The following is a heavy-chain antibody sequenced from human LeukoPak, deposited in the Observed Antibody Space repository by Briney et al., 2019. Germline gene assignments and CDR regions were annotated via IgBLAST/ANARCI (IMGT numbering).Heavy chain of an antibody. CDR2: INSSCSTM. J-gene: IGHJ4*02. CDR3: ARSLEEVIRGVRRPRQGLV. D-gene: IGHD3-10*01. CDR1: GFPFSSYE. Sequence: GGSLRLSCAASGFPFSSYEMNWVRQAPGKGLEWVSYINSSCSTMYYAVSVKGRFTISRDNAQNSLFLRMNSLRAEDTAVYYCARSLEEVIRGVRRPRQGLVWGQGTLVTVSS. V-gene: IGHV3-48*03.